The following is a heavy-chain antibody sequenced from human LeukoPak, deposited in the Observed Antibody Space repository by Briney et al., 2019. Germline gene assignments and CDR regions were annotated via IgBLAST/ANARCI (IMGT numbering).Heavy chain of an antibody. CDR2: IIPILGIA. J-gene: IGHJ4*02. D-gene: IGHD1-26*01. CDR1: GYTFTSYG. V-gene: IGHV1-69*04. Sequence: GASVKVSCKASGYTFTSYGISWVRQAPGQGLEWMGRIIPILGIANYAQKFQGRVTITADKSTSTAYMELSSLRSEDTAVYYCASLIVGALAYWGQGTLVTVTS. CDR3: ASLIVGALAY.